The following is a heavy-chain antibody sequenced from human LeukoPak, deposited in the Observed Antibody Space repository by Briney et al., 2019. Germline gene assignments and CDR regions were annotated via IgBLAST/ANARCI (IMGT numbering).Heavy chain of an antibody. D-gene: IGHD3-3*01. V-gene: IGHV3-7*01. Sequence: PGGSLRLSCAASGFTFSSYWMSWVRQAPGKGLEWVANIKQDGSEKYYVDSVKGRFTISRDNAKNSLYLQMNSLRAEDTAVYYCAREPPPSIFVPYYYMDVWGKGTTVTVSS. CDR3: AREPPPSIFVPYYYMDV. J-gene: IGHJ6*03. CDR2: IKQDGSEK. CDR1: GFTFSSYW.